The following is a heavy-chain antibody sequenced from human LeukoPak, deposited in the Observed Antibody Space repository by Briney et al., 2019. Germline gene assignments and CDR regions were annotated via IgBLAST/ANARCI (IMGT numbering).Heavy chain of an antibody. V-gene: IGHV1-24*01. CDR3: APTWYSSGWYMVY. CDR2: FDPEDGET. J-gene: IGHJ4*02. Sequence: GASVKVSCKVSGYTLTELSMYWVRQAPGKGLEWMGGFDPEDGETIYAQKFQGRVTMTEDTSTDTAYMELSSLRSEDTAVYYCAPTWYSSGWYMVYWGQGTLVTVSS. CDR1: GYTLTELS. D-gene: IGHD6-19*01.